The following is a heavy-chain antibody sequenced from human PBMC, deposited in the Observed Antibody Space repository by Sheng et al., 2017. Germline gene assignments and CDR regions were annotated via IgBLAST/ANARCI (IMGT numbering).Heavy chain of an antibody. D-gene: IGHD1-26*01. V-gene: IGHV4-38-2*02. CDR1: GYSISSGYY. Sequence: QVQLQESGPGLVKPSETLSLTCTVSGYSISSGYYWGWIWQPPGKGLELIGSIYHTGSTYYNPSLKSRVTISLDTSKNQFSLRLSSVTAADTAMYYCARGPRYSGAYFDYWGQGTLVTVSS. CDR2: IYHTGST. CDR3: ARGPRYSGAYFDY. J-gene: IGHJ4*02.